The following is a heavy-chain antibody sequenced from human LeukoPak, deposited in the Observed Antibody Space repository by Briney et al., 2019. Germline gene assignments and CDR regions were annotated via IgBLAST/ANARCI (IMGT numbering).Heavy chain of an antibody. CDR1: GFTFSSYA. CDR3: AKAKLLWFGESQYYFDY. D-gene: IGHD3-10*01. Sequence: GGSLRLYCPASGFTFSSYAMSWVRQAPGKGLEWVSAISGSGGSTYYADSVKGRFTISRDNSKNTLYLQMNSLRAEDTAVYYCAKAKLLWFGESQYYFDYWGQGTLVTVSS. CDR2: ISGSGGST. J-gene: IGHJ4*02. V-gene: IGHV3-23*01.